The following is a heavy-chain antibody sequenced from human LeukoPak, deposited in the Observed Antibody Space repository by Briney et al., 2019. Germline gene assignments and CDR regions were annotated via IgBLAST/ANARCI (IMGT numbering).Heavy chain of an antibody. J-gene: IGHJ6*03. D-gene: IGHD2-2*01. CDR1: GGSFSGYY. CDR3: AAGCSSTSCYSYYYTDV. Sequence: PSETLSLTCAVYGGSFSGYYWSWIRQPPGKGLEWIGEINQSGSTNYNPSLKSRVTISVDTSKKQFSLRLSPVTAADTAVYYCAAGCSSTSCYSYYYTDVWGKGTTVTVSS. V-gene: IGHV4-34*01. CDR2: INQSGST.